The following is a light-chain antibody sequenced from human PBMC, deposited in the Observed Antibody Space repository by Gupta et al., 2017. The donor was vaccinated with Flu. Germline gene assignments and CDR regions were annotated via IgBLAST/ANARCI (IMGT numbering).Light chain of an antibody. J-gene: IGKJ1*01. Sequence: IQLTQSPSTLSASVGDEVSVTCRASQSVSYWLAWFQHKPGKAPRLLIYKASNLQTGVPSRISGSGYGTEFTLTISNLQPDDFATYHCQKYSSYPWTFGQGTSVEI. CDR3: QKYSSYPWT. CDR1: QSVSYW. CDR2: KAS. V-gene: IGKV1-5*03.